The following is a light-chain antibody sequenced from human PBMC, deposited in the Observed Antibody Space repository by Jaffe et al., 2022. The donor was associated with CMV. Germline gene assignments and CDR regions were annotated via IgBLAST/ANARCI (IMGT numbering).Light chain of an antibody. CDR2: DKN. V-gene: IGLV3-19*01. CDR3: YSRDTSGNPRFV. CDR1: SLRSNY. Sequence: SSELTQDPAVSVALGQTVRITCQGDSLRSNYATWYQQKPGQAPAVVIYDKNYRPSGIPDRFSGSNSGNSASLTISGAQAEDEADYYCYSRDTSGNPRFVFGPGTQVTVL. J-gene: IGLJ1*01.